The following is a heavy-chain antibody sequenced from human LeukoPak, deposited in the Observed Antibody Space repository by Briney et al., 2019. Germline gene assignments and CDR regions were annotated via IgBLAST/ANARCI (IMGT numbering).Heavy chain of an antibody. V-gene: IGHV3-30*14. J-gene: IGHJ6*02. D-gene: IGHD3-10*01. Sequence: GGSLRLSCAASGFSFSVYTIQWVRQAPGKGLEWVAVISFDGTNKYYADSVKGRFTISRDNSKNTLYLQMNSVRAADTAVYYCARERVYHGSGGGLIDAYLFYYYGMNVWGQGTTVTVSS. CDR3: ARERVYHGSGGGLIDAYLFYYYGMNV. CDR2: ISFDGTNK. CDR1: GFSFSVYT.